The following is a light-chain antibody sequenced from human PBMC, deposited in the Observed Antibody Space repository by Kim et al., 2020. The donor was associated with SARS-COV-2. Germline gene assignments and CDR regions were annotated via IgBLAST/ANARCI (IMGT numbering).Light chain of an antibody. Sequence: SVKRTCTRSSGHSNYSIAWHQQQPGKAPRYLMKLEGSGSYNKGSGVPDRFSGSTSGAARYLTISNLQSEDEADYYCETWDSNTWVFGGGTQLTVL. J-gene: IGLJ3*02. V-gene: IGLV4-60*03. CDR1: SGHSNYS. CDR3: ETWDSNTWV. CDR2: LEGSGSY.